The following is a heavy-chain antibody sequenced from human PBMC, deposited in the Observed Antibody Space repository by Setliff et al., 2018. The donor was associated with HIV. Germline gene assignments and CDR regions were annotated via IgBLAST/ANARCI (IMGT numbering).Heavy chain of an antibody. CDR2: INPNSGGT. J-gene: IGHJ4*02. CDR3: GVGSGYYYGVVVY. V-gene: IGHV1-2*02. Sequence: ASVKVSCKTSGYTFDAKYIHWARQAPGQGLEWMGWINPNSGGTNYARKFQGRVTMTRDTSTSTAYMELSSLRSEDTAVYYCGVGSGYYYGVVVYWGQGTLVTVSS. CDR1: GYTFDAKY. D-gene: IGHD1-26*01.